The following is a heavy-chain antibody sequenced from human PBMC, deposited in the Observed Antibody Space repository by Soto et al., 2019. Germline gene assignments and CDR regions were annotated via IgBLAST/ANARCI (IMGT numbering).Heavy chain of an antibody. CDR1: GGSISSYH. V-gene: IGHV4-59*01. D-gene: IGHD3-22*01. J-gene: IGHJ4*02. CDR2: IYYSGST. CDR3: ARGGGPHYYDSSGYYRPFDY. Sequence: SETLSLTCTVSGGSISSYHWSWIRQPPGKGLEWTGYIYYSGSTNYNPSLKSRVTISVDTSKNQFSLKLSSVTAADTAVYYCARGGGPHYYDSSGYYRPFDYWGQGTLVTVSS.